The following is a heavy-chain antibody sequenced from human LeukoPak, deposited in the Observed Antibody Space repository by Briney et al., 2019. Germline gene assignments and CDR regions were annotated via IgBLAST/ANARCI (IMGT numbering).Heavy chain of an antibody. Sequence: PGRSLRLSCAASGFTFSSYCLHWVRHAPGKGLEWVATISYDGSDKYYVDSVKGRFTISRDNSKNTMYLQMNSLRAEDTAVYYCARSYYYGSGSYYSHFDYWGQGTMVTVSS. CDR3: ARSYYYGSGSYYSHFDY. CDR1: GFTFSSYC. D-gene: IGHD3-10*01. V-gene: IGHV3-30*04. J-gene: IGHJ4*02. CDR2: ISYDGSDK.